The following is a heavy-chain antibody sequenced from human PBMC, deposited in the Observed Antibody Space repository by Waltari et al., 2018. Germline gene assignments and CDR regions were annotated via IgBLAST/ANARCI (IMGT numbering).Heavy chain of an antibody. Sequence: QVQLVQSGAEVKKSGASVKVSCTASGSTFTDFFLHWGRQAPGQGLEWRGRINPNRGDTSYAQGFQGRVTMTGDTSITTAYMELTGLRSDDTAIYYCARSGGGTTTFGVAEWGQGSLVTVSS. D-gene: IGHD3-3*01. J-gene: IGHJ4*02. CDR3: ARSGGGTTTFGVAE. V-gene: IGHV1-2*06. CDR2: INPNRGDT. CDR1: GSTFTDFF.